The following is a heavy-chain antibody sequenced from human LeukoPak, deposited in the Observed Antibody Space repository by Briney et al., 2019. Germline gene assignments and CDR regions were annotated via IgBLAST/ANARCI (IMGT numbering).Heavy chain of an antibody. D-gene: IGHD2-2*01. CDR2: ISGSGGST. V-gene: IGHV3-23*01. CDR3: AKLAPSSLTYYFDY. CDR1: GFTFSSYA. Sequence: GGSLRLSCAASGFTFSSYAMSWVRQAPGQRLQWVSAISGSGGSTYYADSVKGRFTISRDKSKNTLYLQMNSLRAEDTAVYYCAKLAPSSLTYYFDYWGQGTLVTVSS. J-gene: IGHJ4*02.